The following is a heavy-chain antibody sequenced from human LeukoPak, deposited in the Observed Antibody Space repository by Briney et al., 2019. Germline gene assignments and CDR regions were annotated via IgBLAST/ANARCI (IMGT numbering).Heavy chain of an antibody. CDR1: GGSISSSSYY. J-gene: IGHJ6*03. Sequence: PSETLSLTCTVSGGSISSSSYYWGWIRQPPGKGLEWIGSIYYSGSTYYNPSLKSRVTISVDTSKNQFSLRLSSVTAADTAVYYCARVSGQFYFYYYMDVWGKGTTVTISS. CDR3: ARVSGQFYFYYYMDV. V-gene: IGHV4-39*01. CDR2: IYYSGST. D-gene: IGHD6-19*01.